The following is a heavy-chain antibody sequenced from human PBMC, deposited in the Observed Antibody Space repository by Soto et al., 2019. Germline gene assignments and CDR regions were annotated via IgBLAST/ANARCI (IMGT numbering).Heavy chain of an antibody. D-gene: IGHD2-2*02. CDR1: GFTFSSYW. V-gene: IGHV3-74*01. J-gene: IGHJ4*02. CDR2: INSDGSST. CDR3: ARGVGYWLVPAAIEHDY. Sequence: GGSLRLSCAASGFTFSSYWMHWVRQAPGKGLVWVSRINSDGSSTSYADSVKGRFTISRDNAKNTLYLQMNSLRAEDTAVYYCARGVGYWLVPAAIEHDYWGQGTLVTVSS.